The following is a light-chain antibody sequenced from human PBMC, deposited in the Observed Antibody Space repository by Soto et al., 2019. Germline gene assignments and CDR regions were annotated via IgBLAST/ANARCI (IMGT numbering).Light chain of an antibody. Sequence: QSVLTQPPSASGTPGQRVTISCSGSSSNIGRNAVNWYQQLPGTAPKLLIYTNNQRPSGVPDRFSGSKSGTSASLAISGLQSEDEADYCCASWDDRLNGVVFGGGTKLTVL. CDR1: SSNIGRNA. J-gene: IGLJ2*01. CDR3: ASWDDRLNGVV. V-gene: IGLV1-44*01. CDR2: TNN.